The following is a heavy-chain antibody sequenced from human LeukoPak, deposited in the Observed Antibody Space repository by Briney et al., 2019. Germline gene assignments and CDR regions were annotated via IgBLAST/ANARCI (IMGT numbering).Heavy chain of an antibody. J-gene: IGHJ3*02. CDR3: ARDGIVVVPAAILKVNAFDI. CDR2: IIPILGIA. D-gene: IGHD2-2*02. V-gene: IGHV1-69*04. Sequence: ASVKVSCKASGGTFSSYTISWVRQAPGQGLEWMGRIIPILGIANYAQKFQGRVTITADKSTSTAYMELSSLRSEDTAVYYCARDGIVVVPAAILKVNAFDIWGQGTMVTVSS. CDR1: GGTFSSYT.